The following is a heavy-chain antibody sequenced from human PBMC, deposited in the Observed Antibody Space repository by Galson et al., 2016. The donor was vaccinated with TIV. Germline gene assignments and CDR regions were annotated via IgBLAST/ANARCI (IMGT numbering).Heavy chain of an antibody. CDR1: GYTFISYY. CDR3: AVWSNINYIAL. CDR2: INPSGGGT. D-gene: IGHD1-7*01. Sequence: SVKVSCKASGYTFISYYMHWVRQAPGQGLEWVGVINPSGGGTTYAQKFQARVTMTRDTSTRTAYMELSSLKSDDTAIFYCAVWSNINYIALWGQGTLITVCS. J-gene: IGHJ4*02. V-gene: IGHV1-46*01.